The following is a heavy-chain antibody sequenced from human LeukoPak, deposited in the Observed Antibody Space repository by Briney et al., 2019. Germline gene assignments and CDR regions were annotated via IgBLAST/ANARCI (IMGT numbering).Heavy chain of an antibody. CDR2: IKSKTDGGTT. D-gene: IGHD1-26*01. V-gene: IGHV3-15*01. CDR3: TVRYSGSYYPRYYYYYYMDV. J-gene: IGHJ6*03. Sequence: PGGSLRLSCAASGFTFSNAWMSWVRQAPGKGLEWVGRIKSKTDGGTTDYAAPVKGRFTISRDDSKNTLYLQMNSLKTEDTAVYYCTVRYSGSYYPRYYYYYYMDVWGKGTTVTVSS. CDR1: GFTFSNAW.